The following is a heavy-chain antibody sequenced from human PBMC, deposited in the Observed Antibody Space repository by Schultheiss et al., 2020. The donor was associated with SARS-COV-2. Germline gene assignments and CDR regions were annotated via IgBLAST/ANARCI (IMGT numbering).Heavy chain of an antibody. D-gene: IGHD6-19*01. V-gene: IGHV3-48*03. Sequence: GGSLRLSCAASGFTFSSYEMNWVRQAPGKGLEWVSYISSSGSTIYYADSVKGRFTISIDNAKNSLYLQMNSLRAEDTAVYYCARFEIGGWYFDYWGQGTLVTVSS. J-gene: IGHJ4*02. CDR2: ISSSGSTI. CDR1: GFTFSSYE. CDR3: ARFEIGGWYFDY.